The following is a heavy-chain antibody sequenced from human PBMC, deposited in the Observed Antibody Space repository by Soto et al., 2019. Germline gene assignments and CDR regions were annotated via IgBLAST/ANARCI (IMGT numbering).Heavy chain of an antibody. V-gene: IGHV3-74*01. CDR1: GFTFTDYW. CDR3: ARRPENFWSGYPEAFDY. CDR2: INSDGSRT. D-gene: IGHD3-3*01. J-gene: IGHJ4*02. Sequence: PGGSLRLSCAASGFTFTDYWTHWVRQAPGKGLVWVSRINSDGSRTSYADSVTGRFTISGDNAKNSVSLQMNSLRADDTGVYYCARRPENFWSGYPEAFDYWGPGTLVTVSS.